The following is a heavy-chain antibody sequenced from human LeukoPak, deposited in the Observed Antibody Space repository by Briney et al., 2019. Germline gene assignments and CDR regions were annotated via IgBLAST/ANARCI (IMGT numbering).Heavy chain of an antibody. CDR3: ARLGGKLLKDGMDV. V-gene: IGHV3-9*01. CDR1: GFIFNNYA. CDR2: ISWNSGSI. J-gene: IGHJ6*02. Sequence: GGSLRLSCAGSGFIFNNYAMHWVRQPPGKGLEWVSGISWNSGSIDYADSVKGRFTISRDNAKNSLYLQMNSLRAEDTAVYYCARLGGKLLKDGMDVWAKGPRSPSP. D-gene: IGHD2-15*01.